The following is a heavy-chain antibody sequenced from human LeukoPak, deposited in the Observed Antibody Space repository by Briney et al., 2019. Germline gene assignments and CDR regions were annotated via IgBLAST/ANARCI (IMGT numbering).Heavy chain of an antibody. CDR1: GYTFTSYG. V-gene: IGHV1-18*01. CDR2: ISAYNGNT. J-gene: IGHJ4*02. D-gene: IGHD5-24*01. Sequence: ASVKVSCKASGYTFTSYGISWVRQAPGQGLEWMGWISAYNGNTNYAQKLQGRVTMTTDTSTSTAYMELRSLRSDDTAVYYCARVMLEMATAHGVDYWGQGTLVTVSS. CDR3: ARVMLEMATAHGVDY.